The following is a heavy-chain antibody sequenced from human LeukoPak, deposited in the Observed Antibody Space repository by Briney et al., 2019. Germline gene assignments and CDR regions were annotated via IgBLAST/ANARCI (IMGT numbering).Heavy chain of an antibody. CDR2: INAGNGNT. CDR3: ARDLGSPGDY. Sequence: ASVKVSCKASGYTFTSYAMHWVRQAPGQRLEWMGWINAGNGNTKYSQEFQGRVTMTRDTSISTAYMELSRLRSDDTAVYYCARDLGSPGDYWGQGTLVTVSS. CDR1: GYTFTSYA. J-gene: IGHJ4*02. V-gene: IGHV1-3*01. D-gene: IGHD2-15*01.